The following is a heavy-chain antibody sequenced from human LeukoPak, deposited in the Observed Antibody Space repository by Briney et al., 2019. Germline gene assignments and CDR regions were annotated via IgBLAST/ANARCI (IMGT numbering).Heavy chain of an antibody. D-gene: IGHD5-12*01. CDR1: GGTFSSYA. CDR2: IIPIFGTA. J-gene: IGHJ4*02. Sequence: SVKVSCKASGGTFSSYAISWVRQAPGQGLEWMGGIIPIFGTANYAQKFQGRVTITADESTSTAYMELSSLRSEDTAVYYCARGVSSGYDSYYFDYWGQGTLVTVSS. V-gene: IGHV1-69*13. CDR3: ARGVSSGYDSYYFDY.